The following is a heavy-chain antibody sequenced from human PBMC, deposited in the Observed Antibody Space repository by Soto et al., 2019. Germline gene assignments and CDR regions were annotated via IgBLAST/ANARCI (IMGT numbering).Heavy chain of an antibody. CDR2: IYPGDSDT. CDR1: GYSFTSYW. Sequence: PGESLKISCNGSGYSFTSYWIGWVRQMPGKGLEWMGIIYPGDSDTRYSPSFQGQVTISADKSISTAYLQWSSLKASDTAMYYCARQRSTTVVTLGYYGMDVWGQGTTVTVSS. J-gene: IGHJ6*02. CDR3: ARQRSTTVVTLGYYGMDV. V-gene: IGHV5-51*01. D-gene: IGHD4-17*01.